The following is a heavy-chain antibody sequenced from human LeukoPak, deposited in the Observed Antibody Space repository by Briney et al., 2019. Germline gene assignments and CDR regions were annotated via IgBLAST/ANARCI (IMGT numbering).Heavy chain of an antibody. D-gene: IGHD3-10*01. CDR3: ARVRGVSGP. Sequence: SETLSLTCAVYGGSFSGYCWSWIRQPPGKGLEWIGEINHSGSTNYNPSLKSRVTISVDTSKNQFSLKLSSVTAADTAVYYCARVRGVSGPRGQGTLVTVSS. V-gene: IGHV4-34*01. CDR2: INHSGST. J-gene: IGHJ4*02. CDR1: GGSFSGYC.